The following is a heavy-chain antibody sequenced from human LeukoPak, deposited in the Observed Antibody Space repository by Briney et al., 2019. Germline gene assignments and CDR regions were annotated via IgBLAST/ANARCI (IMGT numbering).Heavy chain of an antibody. CDR2: ISGDGGST. Sequence: GGSLRLSCAASGFTLEDYAMNWVGQAQGKGLEWVSLISGDGGSTYYADSVKGRFSISRDNSKNSLYLQMNSLRTEDTALYYCAKDPTDSAAAPGLGIDYWGQGTLVTVSS. D-gene: IGHD6-13*01. V-gene: IGHV3-43*02. CDR3: AKDPTDSAAAPGLGIDY. CDR1: GFTLEDYA. J-gene: IGHJ4*02.